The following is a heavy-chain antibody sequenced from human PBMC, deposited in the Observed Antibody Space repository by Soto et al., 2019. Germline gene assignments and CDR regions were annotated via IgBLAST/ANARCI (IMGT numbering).Heavy chain of an antibody. D-gene: IGHD3-10*01. CDR2: IYPGDSDT. CDR1: GYSFTSYW. J-gene: IGHJ6*02. V-gene: IGHV5-51*01. CDR3: ATSMVRGVIPIAQPYYYYGMDV. Sequence: PGESLKISCKGSGYSFTSYWIGWVRQMPGKGLEWMGIIYPGDSDTRYSPSFQGQVTISADKSISTAYLQWSSLKASDTAMYYCATSMVRGVIPIAQPYYYYGMDVWGQGTTVTVSS.